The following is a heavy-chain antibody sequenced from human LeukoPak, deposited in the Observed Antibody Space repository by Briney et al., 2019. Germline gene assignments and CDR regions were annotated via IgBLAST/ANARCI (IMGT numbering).Heavy chain of an antibody. CDR2: IDWDDDK. V-gene: IGHV2-70*11. D-gene: IGHD3-22*01. CDR3: ARGTLTYYYDSSGYHFDY. CDR1: GFSLSTSGMC. Sequence: SGPALVKPTQTLTLTCTFSGFSLSTSGMCVSWIRQPPGKALEWLARIDWDDDKYYSTSLKTSLTISKDTSKNQVVLTMTNMDPVDTATYYCARGTLTYYYDSSGYHFDYWGQGTLVTVSS. J-gene: IGHJ4*02.